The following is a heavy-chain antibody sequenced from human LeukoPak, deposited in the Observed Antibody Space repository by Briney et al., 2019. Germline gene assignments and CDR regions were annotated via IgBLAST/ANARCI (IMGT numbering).Heavy chain of an antibody. J-gene: IGHJ4*02. V-gene: IGHV3-48*03. Sequence: GGSLRLSCAASGFTFSSYEMNWVRQAPGKGLEWVSYISSSGSTIYYADSVKGRFTISRDNAKNSLYLQMNSLRAEGTAVYYCARDGARFDYWGQGTLVTVSS. CDR3: ARDGARFDY. CDR2: ISSSGSTI. CDR1: GFTFSSYE. D-gene: IGHD4-17*01.